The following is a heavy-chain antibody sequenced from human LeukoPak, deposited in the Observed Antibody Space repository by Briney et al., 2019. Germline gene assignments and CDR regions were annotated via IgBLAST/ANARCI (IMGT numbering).Heavy chain of an antibody. CDR2: IYYSGST. Sequence: SETLSLTCTVSGGSISSSSYYWGWIRQPPGKGLEWLGSIYYSGSTYYNPSLKSRVTISVDTSKNQFPLKLSSVTAADTAVYYCATRRITMVRGVITNDAFDIWGQGTMVTVSS. V-gene: IGHV4-39*01. CDR3: ATRRITMVRGVITNDAFDI. J-gene: IGHJ3*02. CDR1: GGSISSSSYY. D-gene: IGHD3-10*01.